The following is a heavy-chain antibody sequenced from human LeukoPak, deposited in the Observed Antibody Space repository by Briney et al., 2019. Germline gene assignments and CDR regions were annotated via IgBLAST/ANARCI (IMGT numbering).Heavy chain of an antibody. CDR1: GYTFTSYD. Sequence: ASVKVSCKASGYTFTSYDINWVRQATGQGLEWMGWMNPNSGNTGYAQKFQGRVTITRNTSISTAYMELSSLRSEDTAVYYRARAGASVGAAAGDYWGQGTLVTVSS. D-gene: IGHD6-13*01. V-gene: IGHV1-8*03. CDR3: ARAGASVGAAAGDY. CDR2: MNPNSGNT. J-gene: IGHJ4*02.